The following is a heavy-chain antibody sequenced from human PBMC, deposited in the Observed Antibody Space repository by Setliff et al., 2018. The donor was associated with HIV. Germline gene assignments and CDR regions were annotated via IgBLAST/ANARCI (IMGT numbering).Heavy chain of an antibody. J-gene: IGHJ4*02. CDR3: ARDHLSGWASDC. V-gene: IGHV3-48*04. Sequence: GGSLRLSCAASGFTFSSYSMNWVRQAPGKGLEWVSYISSSSSTIYYADSVKGRFTSSRDNADNSLYLQVNSLRAEDTAVYYCARDHLSGWASDCWGQGTLVTVSS. CDR1: GFTFSSYS. CDR2: ISSSSSTI. D-gene: IGHD6-19*01.